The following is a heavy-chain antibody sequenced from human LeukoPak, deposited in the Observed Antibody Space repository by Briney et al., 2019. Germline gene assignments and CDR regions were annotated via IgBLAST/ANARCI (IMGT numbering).Heavy chain of an antibody. V-gene: IGHV3-48*04. J-gene: IGHJ6*02. D-gene: IGHD3-10*01. CDR2: VSSGSSMI. CDR3: ARDQSHYYYYGMDV. Sequence: GGSLRLSCVASGFTFSTDSMNWVRQAPGKGLEWVSYVSSGSSMIYYADSVKGRFTISRDNAKNSLYLQMNSLRAEDTAVYYCARDQSHYYYYGMDVWGQGTTVTVSS. CDR1: GFTFSTDS.